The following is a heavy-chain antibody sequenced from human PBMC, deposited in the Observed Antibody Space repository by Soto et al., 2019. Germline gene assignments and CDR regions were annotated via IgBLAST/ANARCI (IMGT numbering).Heavy chain of an antibody. D-gene: IGHD5-12*01. CDR3: AKPPDIVATTFYDYGLDG. V-gene: IGHV3-23*01. CDR2: ISGSGGTT. CDR1: GFTFSSYA. Sequence: EVQLLESGGGLVQPGGSLRLSCVVSGFTFSSYAMTWVRQPPGKGLEWVSSISGSGGTTYYADSVKGRFTISRDNSKNTLYLQMNSMRAEDTAIYYCAKPPDIVATTFYDYGLDGRGQGTAVTVSS. J-gene: IGHJ6*02.